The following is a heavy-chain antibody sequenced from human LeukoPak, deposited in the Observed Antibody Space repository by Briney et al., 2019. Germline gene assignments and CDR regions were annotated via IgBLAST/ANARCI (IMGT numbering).Heavy chain of an antibody. CDR3: ASDLGSGWQYNWFDP. CDR1: GFTFSSYS. Sequence: GGSLRLSCAASGFTFSSYSMNWVRQAPGKGLEWVSSISSSSSYIYYADSVKGRFTISRDNAKNSLYLQMNSLRAEDTAVYYCASDLGSGWQYNWFDPWGQGTLVTVSS. CDR2: ISSSSSYI. D-gene: IGHD6-19*01. V-gene: IGHV3-21*01. J-gene: IGHJ5*02.